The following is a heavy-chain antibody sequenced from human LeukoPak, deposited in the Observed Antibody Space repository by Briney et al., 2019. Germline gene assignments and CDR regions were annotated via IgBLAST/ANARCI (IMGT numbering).Heavy chain of an antibody. CDR1: GGSISSYY. CDR2: IHYSGST. J-gene: IGHJ4*02. CDR3: ARGVSYYDY. Sequence: PSETLSLTCTVSGGSISSYYWNWIRQPPGKGVEWIGYIHYSGSTNYNPSLKSRVTASVDTSKNQFSLKLTSVTAADTAVYYCARGVSYYDYWDQGALVTVSS. D-gene: IGHD3-3*01. V-gene: IGHV4-59*01.